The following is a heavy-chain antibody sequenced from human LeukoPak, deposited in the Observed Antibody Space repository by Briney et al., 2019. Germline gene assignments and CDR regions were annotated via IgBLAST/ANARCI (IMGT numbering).Heavy chain of an antibody. D-gene: IGHD2-2*01. V-gene: IGHV3-30*18. CDR3: AKDRDIVVVPAAIRQGLDY. CDR2: ISYDGSNK. CDR1: GFTFSSYG. J-gene: IGHJ4*02. Sequence: GGSLRLSCAASGFTFSSYGMHWVRQAPGKGLEWVAVISYDGSNKYYADYVKGRFTISRDNSKNTLYLQMNSLRAEVTAVYYCAKDRDIVVVPAAIRQGLDYWGQGTLVTVSS.